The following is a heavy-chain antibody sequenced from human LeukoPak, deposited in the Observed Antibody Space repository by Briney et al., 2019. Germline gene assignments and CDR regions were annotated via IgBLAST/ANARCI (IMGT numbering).Heavy chain of an antibody. J-gene: IGHJ4*02. D-gene: IGHD7-27*01. CDR1: GITVSSNY. Sequence: GGSLRLSCAASGITVSSNYMSWVRQAPGKGLEWVSVIYSGGSTYYADSVKGRFTVSRDNSKNTLFLQMNSLRAEDTAVYYCAKDGGLWVSAHWGDSWGRGTLVTVSS. CDR2: IYSGGST. CDR3: AKDGGLWVSAHWGDS. V-gene: IGHV3-53*01.